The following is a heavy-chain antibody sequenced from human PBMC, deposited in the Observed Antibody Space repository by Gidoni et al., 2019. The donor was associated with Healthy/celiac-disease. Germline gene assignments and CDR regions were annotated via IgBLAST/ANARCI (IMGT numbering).Heavy chain of an antibody. D-gene: IGHD6-19*01. J-gene: IGHJ5*02. V-gene: IGHV3-30-3*01. CDR2: ISYDGSNK. CDR3: ARDDLAVAGQRGGWFDP. CDR1: GFTFSSWA. Sequence: QVQLVESGGGVVQPGRSLRLSCAASGFTFSSWAMHWVRQAPGKGLEWVAVISYDGSNKYYADSVKGRFTISRDNSKNTVYLQMNSLRAEDTAVYYCARDDLAVAGQRGGWFDPWGQGTLVTVSS.